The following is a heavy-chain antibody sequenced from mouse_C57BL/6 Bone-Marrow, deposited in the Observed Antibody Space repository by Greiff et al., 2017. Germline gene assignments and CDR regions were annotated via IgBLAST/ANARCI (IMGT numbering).Heavy chain of an antibody. CDR3: ARITTVVADAMDY. Sequence: QVQLQQPGAELVMPGASVKLSCKASGYTFPSYWMHWVKQRPGQGLEWIGEIDPSDSYTNYNQKFKGKSTLTVDKSSSTAYMQLSSLTSEDSAVYYCARITTVVADAMDYWGQGTSVTVSS. CDR1: GYTFPSYW. V-gene: IGHV1-69*01. D-gene: IGHD1-1*01. CDR2: IDPSDSYT. J-gene: IGHJ4*01.